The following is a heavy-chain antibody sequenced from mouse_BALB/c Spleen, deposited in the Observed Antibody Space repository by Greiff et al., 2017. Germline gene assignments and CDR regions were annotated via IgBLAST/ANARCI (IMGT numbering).Heavy chain of an antibody. D-gene: IGHD2-1*01. CDR3: ARRGTYGNYYAMDY. V-gene: IGHV3-8*02. Sequence: DVKLQESGPSLVKPSQTLSLTCSVTGDSITSGYWNWIRKFPGNKLEYMGYISYSGSTYYNPSLKSRISITRDTSKNQYYLQLNSVTTEDTATYYCARRGTYGNYYAMDYWGQGTSVTVSS. J-gene: IGHJ4*01. CDR1: GDSITSGY. CDR2: ISYSGST.